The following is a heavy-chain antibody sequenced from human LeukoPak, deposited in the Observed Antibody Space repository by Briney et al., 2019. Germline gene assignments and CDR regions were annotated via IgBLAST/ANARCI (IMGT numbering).Heavy chain of an antibody. CDR1: GFTFSTFA. CDR2: ILPSGGEI. J-gene: IGHJ4*02. CDR3: AKRGAEVGTTVAPGDY. V-gene: IGHV3-23*01. D-gene: IGHD1-26*01. Sequence: GGSLRLSCAASGFTFSTFAMIWVRQPPGKGLEWVSSILPSGGEIHYADSVRGRFTISRDNSKNTLYLQMNSLRAEDTAVYYCAKRGAEVGTTVAPGDYWGQGTLLTVSS.